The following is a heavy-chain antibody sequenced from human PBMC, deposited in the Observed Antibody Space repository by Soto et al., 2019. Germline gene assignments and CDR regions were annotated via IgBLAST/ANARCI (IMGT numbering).Heavy chain of an antibody. J-gene: IGHJ4*02. Sequence: LSYERFGFTAGALLLTRLRQAPGKDMEWVGFIRTKDYGEATEYAESVKGRFNISRDDSDRIVYLQMNSLTSGDTAIHYRRRTTTLDRKIDYSGQR. V-gene: IGHV3-49*02. CDR1: GFTAGALL. D-gene: IGHD2-2*01. CDR2: IRTKDYGEAT. CDR3: RRTTTLDRKIDY.